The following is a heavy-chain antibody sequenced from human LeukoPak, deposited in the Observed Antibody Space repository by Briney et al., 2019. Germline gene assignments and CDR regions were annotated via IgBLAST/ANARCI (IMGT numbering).Heavy chain of an antibody. D-gene: IGHD1-26*01. CDR2: ISSSSSTI. Sequence: HPGGSLRLSCAASGFTFSSYSMNWVRQAPGKGLEWVSYISSSSSTIYYADSVKGRFTISRDNSKNTLYLQMNSLRAEDTAVYYCARDLIYRWELLGYWGQGTLVTVSS. J-gene: IGHJ4*02. CDR1: GFTFSSYS. V-gene: IGHV3-48*01. CDR3: ARDLIYRWELLGY.